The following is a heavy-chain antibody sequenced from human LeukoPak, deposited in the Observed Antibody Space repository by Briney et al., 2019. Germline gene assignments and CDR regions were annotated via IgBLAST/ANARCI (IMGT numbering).Heavy chain of an antibody. CDR1: GYTFTGYY. Sequence: RASVKVSFKASGYTFTGYYMHWVRQAPGQGLEWMGWINPNSGGTNYAQKFQGRVTMTRDTSISTVYMELSGLRSDDTAVYYCARVPHYYDSSGYFPKRGYYFDYWGQGTLVTVSS. D-gene: IGHD3-22*01. J-gene: IGHJ4*02. CDR3: ARVPHYYDSSGYFPKRGYYFDY. V-gene: IGHV1-2*02. CDR2: INPNSGGT.